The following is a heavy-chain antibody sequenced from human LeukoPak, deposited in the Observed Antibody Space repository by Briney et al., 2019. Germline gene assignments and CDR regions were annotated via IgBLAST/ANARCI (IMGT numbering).Heavy chain of an antibody. D-gene: IGHD4-17*01. J-gene: IGHJ4*02. V-gene: IGHV1-46*01. CDR3: ARDRAYGDFDY. CDR1: GYTFTSYY. CDR2: INPSGGST. Sequence: ASVKVSCKASGYTFTSYYMHWVRQAPGQGLEWMGIINPSGGSTSYAQKFQGRVTMTRDTSTSTVYMELRSLRSDDTAVYYCARDRAYGDFDYWGQGTLVTVSS.